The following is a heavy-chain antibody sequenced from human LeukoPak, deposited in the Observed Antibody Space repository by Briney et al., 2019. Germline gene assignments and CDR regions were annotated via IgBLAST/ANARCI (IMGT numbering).Heavy chain of an antibody. Sequence: SGGSLRLSCAASGFTFSSYGMHWVRQAPGKGLEWVAVIWYDGSNKYYADSVKGRFTISRDNSKNTVYLQMDSLRAEDTAVYYCARNNWNARTQRWFYFDNWGQGTLVTVSS. J-gene: IGHJ4*02. D-gene: IGHD1-1*01. CDR2: IWYDGSNK. CDR1: GFTFSSYG. V-gene: IGHV3-33*01. CDR3: ARNNWNARTQRWFYFDN.